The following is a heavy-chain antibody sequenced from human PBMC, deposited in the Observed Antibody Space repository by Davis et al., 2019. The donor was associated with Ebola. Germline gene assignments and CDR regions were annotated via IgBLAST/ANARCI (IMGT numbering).Heavy chain of an antibody. CDR2: ISWDSVGI. D-gene: IGHD1-1*01. Sequence: SLKISCVASGVTSNDHAMHWVRQTPGKGLEWVSGISWDSVGIGYAGPVKGRFTISRDNARNSFYLQMNSLRVEDTAVYYCARDNYWKLDYWGQGILVTVSS. J-gene: IGHJ4*02. CDR1: GVTSNDHA. CDR3: ARDNYWKLDY. V-gene: IGHV3-9*02.